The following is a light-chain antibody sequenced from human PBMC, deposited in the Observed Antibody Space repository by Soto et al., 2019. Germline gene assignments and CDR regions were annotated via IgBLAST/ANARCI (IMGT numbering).Light chain of an antibody. Sequence: EIVLTQSPGTLPLSPGERATLSFRASQYVSTTFFAWYQQKPGQAPRLLIYGTSNRATGIPDRFSGSGSGTDFTLTISRPEPEDFAVYYCQQYGSSPLTFGGGTRMEIK. CDR2: GTS. CDR1: QYVSTTF. CDR3: QQYGSSPLT. J-gene: IGKJ4*01. V-gene: IGKV3-20*01.